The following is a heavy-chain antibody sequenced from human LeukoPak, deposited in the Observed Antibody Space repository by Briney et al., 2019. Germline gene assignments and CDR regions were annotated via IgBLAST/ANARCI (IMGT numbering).Heavy chain of an antibody. CDR2: INSDGSST. J-gene: IGHJ3*02. Sequence: GGSLRLSCAASGFTFSSYWMHWVRQAPGKGLVWVSRINSDGSSTSYADSVKGRFTISRDNAKNTLYLQMNSLRAEDTAVCYCAREDDYVWGSYRVDAFDIWGQGTMVTVSS. V-gene: IGHV3-74*01. CDR3: AREDDYVWGSYRVDAFDI. CDR1: GFTFSSYW. D-gene: IGHD3-16*02.